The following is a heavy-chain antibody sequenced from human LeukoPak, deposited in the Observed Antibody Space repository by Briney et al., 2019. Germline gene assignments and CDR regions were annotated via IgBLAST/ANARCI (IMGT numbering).Heavy chain of an antibody. V-gene: IGHV3-21*05. CDR1: GFTPSDYS. CDR3: ARDNEYCTGGTCRLDY. D-gene: IGHD2-15*01. J-gene: IGHJ4*02. Sequence: GGSLRLSCAASGFTPSDYSVNWVRQAPGMGLGWGSYISSSGSDKYYADSVKGRFTISRDNAKNTLYLQMNSLRAEDTAVYYCARDNEYCTGGTCRLDYWGQGALVTVSS. CDR2: ISSSGSDK.